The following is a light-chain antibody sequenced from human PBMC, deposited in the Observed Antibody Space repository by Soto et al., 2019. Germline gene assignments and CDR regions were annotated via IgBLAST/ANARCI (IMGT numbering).Light chain of an antibody. Sequence: VVTQEPSLTVSPGGTVTLTFCSSTGAVTNGHYPYWFQQKPGQAPRTLIYDTTNRHSWTPARFSGSLLGGKAALTLSGAQPEDEAEYYCLLSYNGPYVFGTGTRSPS. J-gene: IGLJ1*01. CDR2: DTT. CDR3: LLSYNGPYV. CDR1: TGAVTNGHY. V-gene: IGLV7-46*01.